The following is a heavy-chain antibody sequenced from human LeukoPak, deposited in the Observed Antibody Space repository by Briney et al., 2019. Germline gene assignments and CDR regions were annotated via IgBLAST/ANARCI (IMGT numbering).Heavy chain of an antibody. CDR1: GYTFTSYD. CDR2: MNPNSGNT. V-gene: IGHV1-8*01. D-gene: IGHD3-16*01. J-gene: IGHJ6*04. CDR3: ARGLMGDFLDV. Sequence: GASVKVSFTASGYTFTSYDINWVRQAPGQGLEWMGWMNPNSGNTGYAQKFQGRVTMTRNTSISTAYMELSSLRSEDTAVYYCARGLMGDFLDVWGKGTTVTVSS.